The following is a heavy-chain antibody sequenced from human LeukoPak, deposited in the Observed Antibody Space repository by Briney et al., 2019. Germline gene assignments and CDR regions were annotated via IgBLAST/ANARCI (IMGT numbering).Heavy chain of an antibody. CDR2: IKQDGSVK. Sequence: GGSLRLSCAASGFNFNNYWMDWVRQAPGKGLEWVANIKQDGSVKYYVDSVKDRFSISRDNAKNLLYLQMNSLRAEDTAVYYCTRALDYWGQGTLVTVSS. CDR1: GFNFNNYW. CDR3: TRALDY. V-gene: IGHV3-7*04. J-gene: IGHJ4*02.